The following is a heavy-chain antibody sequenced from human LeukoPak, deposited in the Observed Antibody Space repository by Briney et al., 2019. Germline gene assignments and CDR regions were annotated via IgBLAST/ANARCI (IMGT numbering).Heavy chain of an antibody. Sequence: PSETLSLTCTVSGGSISSSSYYWGWIRQPPGKGLEWIGSIYYSGSTYYNPSLKSRVTISVDTSKNQFSLKLSSVTAADTAVYYCAIALGYCSGGSCYPDYWGQGTLVTVSS. CDR1: GGSISSSSYY. J-gene: IGHJ4*02. CDR2: IYYSGST. CDR3: AIALGYCSGGSCYPDY. V-gene: IGHV4-39*07. D-gene: IGHD2-15*01.